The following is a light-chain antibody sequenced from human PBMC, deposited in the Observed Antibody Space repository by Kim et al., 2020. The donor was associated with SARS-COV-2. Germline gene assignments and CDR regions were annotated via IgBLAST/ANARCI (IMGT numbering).Light chain of an antibody. Sequence: EIVLTQSPGTLSLSPGERAAISCRASQTVTTSYLAWYQQKPGQAPRLLIYGTSTRATDIPDRFSGSGSGTDFTLSISRLEPEDFAVYYCQQYDSSRPGITFGQGTRLEIK. CDR1: QTVTTSY. V-gene: IGKV3-20*01. CDR3: QQYDSSRPGIT. CDR2: GTS. J-gene: IGKJ5*01.